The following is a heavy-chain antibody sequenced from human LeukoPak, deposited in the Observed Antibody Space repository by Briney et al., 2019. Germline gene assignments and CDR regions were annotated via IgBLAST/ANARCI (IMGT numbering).Heavy chain of an antibody. CDR3: ARDGGRFLEWFLEDY. Sequence: ASVKVSCKTSGYTFSNYGVTWVRQAPGQGLEWVGWISAYSGDRKYAQSLQGRITMTTDTSTGTAYMELRSLRSDDTAVYYCARDGGRFLEWFLEDYWGQGTLVTVSS. J-gene: IGHJ4*02. CDR1: GYTFSNYG. D-gene: IGHD3-3*01. CDR2: ISAYSGDR. V-gene: IGHV1-18*01.